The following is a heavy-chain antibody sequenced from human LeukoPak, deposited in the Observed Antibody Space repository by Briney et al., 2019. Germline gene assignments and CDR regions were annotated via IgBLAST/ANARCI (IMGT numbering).Heavy chain of an antibody. CDR1: GYSFTSYW. D-gene: IGHD3-16*02. Sequence: GESLKISCKGSGYSFTSYWIGWVRQMPGKGLEWMGIIYPGGSDTRYSPSFQGQVTISADKSISTAYLQWSSLKASDTAMYYCARHIGDYDYVWGSYRYPCYFDYWGQGTLVTVSS. V-gene: IGHV5-51*01. CDR3: ARHIGDYDYVWGSYRYPCYFDY. CDR2: IYPGGSDT. J-gene: IGHJ4*02.